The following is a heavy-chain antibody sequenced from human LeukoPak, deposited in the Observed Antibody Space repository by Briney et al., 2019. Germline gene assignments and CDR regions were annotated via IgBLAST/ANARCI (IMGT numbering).Heavy chain of an antibody. CDR3: GKDWKLDY. Sequence: GGSLRLSCAASGFTFSSYAMSWVRQAPGKGLEWVSAISDNGGDTKYADSVKGRFTISRDNSKNTLYLQMNSLRAEDTAIYYCGKDWKLDYWGQGTLVTVSS. CDR1: GFTFSSYA. J-gene: IGHJ4*02. CDR2: ISDNGGDT. V-gene: IGHV3-23*01. D-gene: IGHD1-1*01.